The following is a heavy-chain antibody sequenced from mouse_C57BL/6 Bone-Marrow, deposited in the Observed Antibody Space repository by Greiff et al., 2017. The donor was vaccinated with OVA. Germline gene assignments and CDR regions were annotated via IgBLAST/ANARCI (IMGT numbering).Heavy chain of an antibody. CDR3: ARRYYGSSYAMDY. J-gene: IGHJ4*01. CDR2: ISNGGGST. V-gene: IGHV5-12*01. CDR1: GFTFSDYY. D-gene: IGHD1-1*01. Sequence: DVMLVESGGGLVQPGGSLKLSCAASGFTFSDYYMSLVRQTPEKRLEWVAYISNGGGSTYYPDTVKGRFTLSRDNAKNTLYLQMSRLKSEDTAMYYCARRYYGSSYAMDYWGQGTSVTVSS.